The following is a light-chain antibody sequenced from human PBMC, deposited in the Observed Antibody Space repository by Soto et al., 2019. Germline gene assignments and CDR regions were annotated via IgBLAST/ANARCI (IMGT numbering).Light chain of an antibody. CDR3: QQYQT. Sequence: IHLTQSPSTLSASVGNRFTITCGASQSISSWLAWYQQKPGKAPKVLIYDASSLESGVPSRCSGSGFGTEFTLTIGSLHHQDFSTYYCQQYQTFGQGTKVDIK. V-gene: IGKV1-5*01. J-gene: IGKJ1*01. CDR2: DAS. CDR1: QSISSW.